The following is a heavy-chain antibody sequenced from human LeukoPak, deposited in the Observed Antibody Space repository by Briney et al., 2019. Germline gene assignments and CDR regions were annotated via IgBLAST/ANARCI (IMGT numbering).Heavy chain of an antibody. D-gene: IGHD2-2*01. V-gene: IGHV4-39*07. Sequence: SETLSLTCTVSGGSISSSNYYWGWIRQPPGKGLEWIGNIYYSGSTYYKPSLKTRVTISVDKSKNQFSLKLSSVTAADTAVYYCAREPGYTWYQLDQDWFDPWGQGTLVTVSS. CDR2: IYYSGST. CDR3: AREPGYTWYQLDQDWFDP. CDR1: GGSISSSNYY. J-gene: IGHJ5*02.